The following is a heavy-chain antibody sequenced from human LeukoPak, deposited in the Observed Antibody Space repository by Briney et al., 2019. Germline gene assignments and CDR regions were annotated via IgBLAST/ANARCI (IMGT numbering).Heavy chain of an antibody. J-gene: IGHJ4*02. CDR3: ARGGRIAAAGTIVYFDY. V-gene: IGHV4-34*01. D-gene: IGHD6-13*01. Sequence: PSETLSLTCAVYGGSFSGYYWSWIRQPPGKGLEWIGEIDHSGSTNYNPSLKSRVTISVDTSKNQFSLKLSSVTAADTAVYYCARGGRIAAAGTIVYFDYWGQGTLVTVSS. CDR1: GGSFSGYY. CDR2: IDHSGST.